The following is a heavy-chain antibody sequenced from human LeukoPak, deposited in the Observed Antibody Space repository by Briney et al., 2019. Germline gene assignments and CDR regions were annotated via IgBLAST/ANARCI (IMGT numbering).Heavy chain of an antibody. J-gene: IGHJ5*02. CDR3: ARARLTTDRYGFDP. CDR1: GGSISSGGYS. V-gene: IGHV4-30-2*01. Sequence: SETLSLTRAVSGGSISSGGYSWSWIRQPPGKGLEWIGYIYHSGSTYYNPSLKSRVTISVDRSKNQFSLKLSSVTAADTAVYYCARARLTTDRYGFDPWGQGTLVTVSS. CDR2: IYHSGST. D-gene: IGHD3-22*01.